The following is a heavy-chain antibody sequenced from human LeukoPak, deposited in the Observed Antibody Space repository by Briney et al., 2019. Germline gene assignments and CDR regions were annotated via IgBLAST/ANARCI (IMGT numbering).Heavy chain of an antibody. CDR2: IHYSGST. V-gene: IGHV4-31*03. D-gene: IGHD3-16*01. CDR1: GVSISSGGYY. CDR3: ARDPYYDRSGGFDP. J-gene: IGHJ5*02. Sequence: SETLSLTCTVSGVSISSGGYYWSWIRQHPGKGLEWIGYIHYSGSTYYNPSLKGRVTISVDTSKNQFSLKLSSVTAADTAVYFCARDPYYDRSGGFDPWGQGTLVTVSS.